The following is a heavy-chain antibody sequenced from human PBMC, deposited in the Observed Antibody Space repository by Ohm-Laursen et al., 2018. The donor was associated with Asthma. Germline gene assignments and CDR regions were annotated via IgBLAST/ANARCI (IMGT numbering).Heavy chain of an antibody. J-gene: IGHJ4*02. D-gene: IGHD3-10*01. CDR3: AVSIYAYGEGAY. CDR2: INQDGSIW. CDR1: GFTFSIYW. Sequence: SLRLSCAASGFTFSIYWMTWVRQAPGRGLEWVANINQDGSIWGYVDSVKGRFAISRDNAHNSLYLQMNSLRAEDTAFYYCAVSIYAYGEGAYWGQGTLVTVSS. V-gene: IGHV3-7*05.